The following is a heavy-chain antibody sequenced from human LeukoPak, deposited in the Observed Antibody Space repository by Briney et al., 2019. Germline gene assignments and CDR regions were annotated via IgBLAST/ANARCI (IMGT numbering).Heavy chain of an antibody. CDR1: GGSISSGPYF. D-gene: IGHD5-18*01. Sequence: PSQTLSLTCSVSGGSISSGPYFWSWIRQSPGQGLEWIGYIYHSGSTYYNPSLKSRVTISVDRSKNQFSLKLSSVTAADTAVYYCARGDSYGYFFFDYWGQGTLVTVSS. CDR2: IYHSGST. J-gene: IGHJ4*02. V-gene: IGHV4-30-2*06. CDR3: ARGDSYGYFFFDY.